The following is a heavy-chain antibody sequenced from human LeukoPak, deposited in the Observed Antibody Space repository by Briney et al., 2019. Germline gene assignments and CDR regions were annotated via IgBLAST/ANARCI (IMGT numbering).Heavy chain of an antibody. CDR3: AREREGPYGYLDY. D-gene: IGHD4-17*01. CDR1: GGSFRGYN. V-gene: IGHV4-34*01. J-gene: IGHJ4*02. Sequence: PSETLSLTCAVYGGSFRGYNWTWIRQPPGKGLEWIGEINHSGSTNYTPSLKSRVTISVDTSKNQFSLKLSSVTAADTAVYYCAREREGPYGYLDYWGQGTLVTVSS. CDR2: INHSGST.